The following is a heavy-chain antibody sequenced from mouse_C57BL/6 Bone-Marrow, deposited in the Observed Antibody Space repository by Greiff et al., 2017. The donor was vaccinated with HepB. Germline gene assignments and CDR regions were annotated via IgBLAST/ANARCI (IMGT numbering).Heavy chain of an antibody. J-gene: IGHJ2*01. CDR2: IDPENGDT. CDR3: TTFHYYGSSSFDY. CDR1: GFNIKDDY. D-gene: IGHD1-1*01. V-gene: IGHV14-4*01. Sequence: VQLKQSGAELVRPGASVKLSCTASGFNIKDDYMHWVKQRPEQGLEWIGWIDPENGDTEYASKFQGKATITADTSSNTAYLQLSSLTSEDTAVYYCTTFHYYGSSSFDYWGQGTTLTVSS.